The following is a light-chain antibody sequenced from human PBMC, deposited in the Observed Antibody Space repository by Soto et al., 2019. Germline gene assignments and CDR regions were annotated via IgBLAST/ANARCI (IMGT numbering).Light chain of an antibody. V-gene: IGKV3-20*01. CDR3: QQYCSSQLT. CDR2: GAS. Sequence: EIVLTQSTGTLSLSPGERATLSCRASQSVSSSYLAWYQQKPGQAPRLHLYGASSRATGIPDRFSGSWSGTDFALTISRLEPEDFAVYYCQQYCSSQLTFVGGTKVEIK. CDR1: QSVSSSY. J-gene: IGKJ4*01.